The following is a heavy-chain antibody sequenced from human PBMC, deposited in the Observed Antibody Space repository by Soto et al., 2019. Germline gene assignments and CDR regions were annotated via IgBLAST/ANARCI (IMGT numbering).Heavy chain of an antibody. Sequence: QVPLQESGPRLVRPSGTLSLTCTVSSGSISTANWWSWVRQPPGRGLEWIGEIYHSGSTNYNLSLKSRVTLSVDKSKNQFSLTLSSVTAAATATYYCAGRGGCVVLAATTHFDYWGQGTLVTVSS. CDR1: SGSISTANW. CDR2: IYHSGST. CDR3: AGRGGCVVLAATTHFDY. D-gene: IGHD2-15*01. J-gene: IGHJ4*02. V-gene: IGHV4-4*02.